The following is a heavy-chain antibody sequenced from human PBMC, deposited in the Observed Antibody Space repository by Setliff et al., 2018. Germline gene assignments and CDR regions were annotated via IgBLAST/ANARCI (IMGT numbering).Heavy chain of an antibody. D-gene: IGHD6-6*01. CDR3: ARGRNIAARLLDS. J-gene: IGHJ4*02. CDR2: INHRGST. CDR1: GGTFSDHH. Sequence: SETLSLTCAAYGGTFSDHHWTWIRQSPEKGLEWIGEINHRGSTNYNPSLKSRVTISIDTSKDQFSLKLISMTAADTAVYYCARGRNIAARLLDSWGQGTLVTVSS. V-gene: IGHV4-34*01.